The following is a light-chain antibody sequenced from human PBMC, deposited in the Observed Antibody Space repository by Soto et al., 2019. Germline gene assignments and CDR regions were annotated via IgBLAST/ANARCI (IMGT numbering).Light chain of an antibody. CDR3: QQSYSTPRT. J-gene: IGKJ1*01. CDR2: AAS. Sequence: DIQMTQSPSSLSASVGDRVTITCRGSQSISSYLNWYQQKPGKAPKLLIYAASSLQSGVPSRFSGSGSGTDFTLTISSLQPEDFATYYCQQSYSTPRTFGQGTKVEIK. CDR1: QSISSY. V-gene: IGKV1-39*01.